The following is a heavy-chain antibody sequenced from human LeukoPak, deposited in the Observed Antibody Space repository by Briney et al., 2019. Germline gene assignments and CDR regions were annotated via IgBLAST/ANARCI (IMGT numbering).Heavy chain of an antibody. Sequence: SETLSLTCTVSGGSISSYYWSWIRQPPGKGLEWIGYIYYSGSTNYNPSLKSRVTISVDTSKNQFSLKLSSVTAADTAVYYCARHRRGPAGYCSSTSCYAFDIWGQGTMVTVSS. D-gene: IGHD2-2*01. V-gene: IGHV4-59*08. CDR1: GGSISSYY. CDR3: ARHRRGPAGYCSSTSCYAFDI. J-gene: IGHJ3*02. CDR2: IYYSGST.